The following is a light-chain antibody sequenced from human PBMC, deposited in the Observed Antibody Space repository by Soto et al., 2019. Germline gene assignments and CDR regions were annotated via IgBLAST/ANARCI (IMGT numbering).Light chain of an antibody. J-gene: IGKJ4*01. CDR1: QGIRNY. Sequence: DIQLTQSPSFLSASVGDRVTITCRASQGIRNYLGWYQQKPEQAPKLLIYAASTLQSGVPSRFNGRGSGTAFTLTISSLQPEDFATYYCQQVKSYPLTFGGGTKVEIK. CDR2: AAS. CDR3: QQVKSYPLT. V-gene: IGKV1-9*01.